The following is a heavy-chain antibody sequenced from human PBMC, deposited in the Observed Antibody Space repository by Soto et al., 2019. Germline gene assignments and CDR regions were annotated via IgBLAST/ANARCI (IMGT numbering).Heavy chain of an antibody. CDR1: GGSFSGYY. D-gene: IGHD2-15*01. J-gene: IGHJ4*02. CDR3: ARGRSGGRIHDY. V-gene: IGHV4-34*01. Sequence: SETLSLTCAVYGGSFSGYYWSWIRQPPGKGLEWIGEINHSGGTNYNPSLKSRVTISVDTSKNQFSLKLSSVTAADTAVYYCARGRSGGRIHDYWGQGTLVTVSS. CDR2: INHSGGT.